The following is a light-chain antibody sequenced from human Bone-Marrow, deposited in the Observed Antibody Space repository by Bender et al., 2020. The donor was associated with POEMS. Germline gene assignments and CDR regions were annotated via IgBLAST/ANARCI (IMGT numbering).Light chain of an antibody. CDR3: ASYIIDRPI. J-gene: IGLJ2*01. Sequence: QSVLTQPPSASGTPGQRVTISCSGGSSNIGAHAVNWYQHLPGTAPKLLIYSSHRRPSEVPDRFSGSRSGTSASLAISGLQSEDEADYYCASYIIDRPIFGGGTKLTVL. CDR1: SSNIGAHA. V-gene: IGLV1-44*01. CDR2: SSH.